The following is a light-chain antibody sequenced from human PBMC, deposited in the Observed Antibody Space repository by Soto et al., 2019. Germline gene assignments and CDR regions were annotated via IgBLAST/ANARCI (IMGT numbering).Light chain of an antibody. CDR3: SSPAV. CDR2: DVS. J-gene: IGLJ2*01. V-gene: IGLV2-14*01. Sequence: QSALTQPASVSGSPGQSITISCTGTSSDVGGYNYVSWYQQHPGKAPKLMIYDVSNRPSGVSNRFSGSKSGNTASLTISGLQAEDEADYYCSSPAVFGGGTKLTVL. CDR1: SSDVGGYNY.